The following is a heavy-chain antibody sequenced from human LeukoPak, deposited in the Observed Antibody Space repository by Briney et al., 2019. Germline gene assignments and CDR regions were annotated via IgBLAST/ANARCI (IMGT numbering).Heavy chain of an antibody. CDR2: IYYSGST. Sequence: PSETLSLTCTVSGGSISTSSYYWGWIRQPPGKGLEWIGSIYYSGSTFYNPSLKSRVTISVDTSKNQFSLKLSSVTAADTAVYYCAKSGGYGLIDYWGQGTLVTVSS. J-gene: IGHJ4*02. CDR1: GGSISTSSYY. D-gene: IGHD1-26*01. CDR3: AKSGGYGLIDY. V-gene: IGHV4-39*01.